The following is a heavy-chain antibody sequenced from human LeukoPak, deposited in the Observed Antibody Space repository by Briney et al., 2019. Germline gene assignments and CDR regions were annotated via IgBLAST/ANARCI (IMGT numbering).Heavy chain of an antibody. V-gene: IGHV1-18*01. D-gene: IGHD3-22*01. Sequence: VASVKVSCKTSGFKFNSYGIAWVRQAPGQGLEWMGWISAYNGDTNYAQNVQDRITMTTDTSTTTGYMELRSLKSDDTAVYYCAREGFRHDSGNYWLSWFDPWGQGTLVIVSS. CDR3: AREGFRHDSGNYWLSWFDP. CDR2: ISAYNGDT. J-gene: IGHJ5*02. CDR1: GFKFNSYG.